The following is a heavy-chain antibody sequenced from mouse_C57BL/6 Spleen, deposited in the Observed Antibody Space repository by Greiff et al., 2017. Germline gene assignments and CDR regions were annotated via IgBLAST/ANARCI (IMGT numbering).Heavy chain of an antibody. J-gene: IGHJ1*03. Sequence: EVKLMESGPVLVKPGASVKMSCKASGYTFTDYYMNWVKQSHGKSLEWIGVINPYNGGTSYNQKFKGKATLTVDKSSSTAYMELNSLTSEDSAVYYCARGNGSNYWYFGVGGTGTT. CDR2: INPYNGGT. CDR1: GYTFTDYY. D-gene: IGHD1-1*01. V-gene: IGHV1-19*01. CDR3: ARGNGSNYWYFGV.